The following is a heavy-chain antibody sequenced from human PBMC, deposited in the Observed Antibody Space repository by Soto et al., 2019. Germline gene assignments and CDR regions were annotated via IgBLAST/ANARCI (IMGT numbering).Heavy chain of an antibody. CDR3: ARADYGDEPTGVEY. J-gene: IGHJ4*02. Sequence: QVQLVQSGAEVKKPGSSVKVSCKASGGTFSSYTISWVRQAPGQGLEWMGRIIPILGIANYAQKFQGRVTITADTSTSTAYMELSSLRSEDTAVYYCARADYGDEPTGVEYWGQGTLVTVSS. V-gene: IGHV1-69*02. CDR2: IIPILGIA. CDR1: GGTFSSYT. D-gene: IGHD4-17*01.